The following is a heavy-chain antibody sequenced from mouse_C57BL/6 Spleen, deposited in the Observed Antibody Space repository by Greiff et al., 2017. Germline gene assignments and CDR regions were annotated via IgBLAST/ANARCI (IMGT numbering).Heavy chain of an antibody. Sequence: EVHLVESGGGLVKPGGSLKLSCAASGFPFSSYTMSWVRQTPEKRLEWVATISGGGGNTYYPDSVKGRFTISRDNAKNTLYLQMSSLRSEDTALYYCARHRRGYYFDYWGQGTTLTVSS. CDR3: ARHRRGYYFDY. J-gene: IGHJ2*01. CDR1: GFPFSSYT. V-gene: IGHV5-9*01. CDR2: ISGGGGNT.